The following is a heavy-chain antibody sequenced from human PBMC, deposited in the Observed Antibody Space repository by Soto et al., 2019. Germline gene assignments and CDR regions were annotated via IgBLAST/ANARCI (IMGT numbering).Heavy chain of an antibody. D-gene: IGHD3-16*01. CDR3: AKDHLGGAMAVPFFDQ. V-gene: IGHV3-9*01. CDR2: ITWNSGNV. Sequence: EVQLVESGGGLAQPGRSLRLSCAASGFNFDDYAMHWVRQVPGKGPEWVSGITWNSGNVGYADSVKGRFTISRDNAKNSLYLQMNSLRPEDTDLYYCAKDHLGGAMAVPFFDQLVQGNLVTVSS. CDR1: GFNFDDYA. J-gene: IGHJ4*02.